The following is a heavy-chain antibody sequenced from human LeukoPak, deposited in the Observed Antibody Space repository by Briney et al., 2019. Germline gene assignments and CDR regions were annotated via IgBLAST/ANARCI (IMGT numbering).Heavy chain of an antibody. V-gene: IGHV1-69*13. J-gene: IGHJ6*02. Sequence: ASVKVSCKASGGTFSSYAISWVRQAPGQGLEWMGGIIPIFGTANYAQKFQGRVTITADESTSTAYMELSSLRSEDTAVYYCASAPYYYDSSGYSLGGMDVRGQGTTVTVSS. CDR3: ASAPYYYDSSGYSLGGMDV. D-gene: IGHD3-22*01. CDR1: GGTFSSYA. CDR2: IIPIFGTA.